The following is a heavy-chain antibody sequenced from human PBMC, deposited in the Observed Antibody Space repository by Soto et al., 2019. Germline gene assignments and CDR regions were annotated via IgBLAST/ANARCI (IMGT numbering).Heavy chain of an antibody. V-gene: IGHV4-39*01. D-gene: IGHD4-17*01. Sequence: PSETLSLTCTVSGGSISSSSYYWGWIRQPPGKGLEWIGSIYYSGSTYYNPSLKSRVTISVDTSKNQFSLKLSSVTAADTAVYYCAGAADYGDYVYYFDYWGQGTLVTVSS. CDR1: GGSISSSSYY. CDR3: AGAADYGDYVYYFDY. J-gene: IGHJ4*02. CDR2: IYYSGST.